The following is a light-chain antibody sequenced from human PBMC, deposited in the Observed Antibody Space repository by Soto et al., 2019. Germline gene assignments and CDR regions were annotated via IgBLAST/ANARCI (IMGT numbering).Light chain of an antibody. J-gene: IGKJ2*01. CDR3: QQSFVSPYT. CDR2: AAS. Sequence: DIQMTQSPSSLSSSVLYRVTITCRASQSISSYLNWYQQKPGKAPKLLIYAASSLQSGVPSRFSASGSGTDFSLTISSLRVEDFGTYYCQQSFVSPYTFGQGTKVHIK. V-gene: IGKV1-39*01. CDR1: QSISSY.